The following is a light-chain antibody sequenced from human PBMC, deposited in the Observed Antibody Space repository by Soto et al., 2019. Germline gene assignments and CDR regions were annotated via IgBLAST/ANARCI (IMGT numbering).Light chain of an antibody. V-gene: IGKV3-20*01. Sequence: EIVLTKSPGTLSLSPGERATLSCRASQSVSSSYLAWYQQKPGQAPRLLIYGASSRATGIPDRFSGSGSGTDFTLTISRLETEDFAVYYCQQYGSSPFTFGPGTKVDIQ. CDR3: QQYGSSPFT. J-gene: IGKJ3*01. CDR2: GAS. CDR1: QSVSSSY.